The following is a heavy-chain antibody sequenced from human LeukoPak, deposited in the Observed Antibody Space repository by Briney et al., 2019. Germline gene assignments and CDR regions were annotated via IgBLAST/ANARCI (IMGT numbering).Heavy chain of an antibody. CDR2: IYSGGST. CDR3: AKELRGGSIWRYYFDY. V-gene: IGHV3-66*01. D-gene: IGHD6-13*01. J-gene: IGHJ4*02. Sequence: PGGSLRLSCAASGFTVSSNYMSWVRQAPGKGLEWVSVIYSGGSTYYADSVKGRFTISRDNAKNSLYLQMNSLRAEDTAVYYCAKELRGGSIWRYYFDYWGQGTLVTVSS. CDR1: GFTVSSNY.